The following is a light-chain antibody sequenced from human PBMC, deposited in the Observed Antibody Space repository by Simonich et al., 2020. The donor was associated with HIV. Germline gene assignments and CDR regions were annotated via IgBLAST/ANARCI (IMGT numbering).Light chain of an antibody. Sequence: EIVMTQSPATLSVSPGERATPSCRASQSVSSNFAWDQQKHGQAPRLLIYGASTRATGIPARFSGSGSETEFTLTISSLQSEDVAVYYCQQYNNWPPLTFGGGTKVEIK. J-gene: IGKJ4*01. CDR2: GAS. CDR1: QSVSSN. V-gene: IGKV3-15*01. CDR3: QQYNNWPPLT.